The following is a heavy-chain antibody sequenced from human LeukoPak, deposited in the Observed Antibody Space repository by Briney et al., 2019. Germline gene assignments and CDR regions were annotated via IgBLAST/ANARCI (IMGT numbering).Heavy chain of an antibody. CDR3: ARGGGQWLVRDYYFDY. J-gene: IGHJ4*02. CDR1: GFTFSSYA. D-gene: IGHD6-19*01. CDR2: ISYDGSNK. Sequence: GGSLRLSCAASGFTFSSYAMHWVRQAPGKGLEWVAVISYDGSNKHYADSVKGRFTISRDNSKNTLYLQMNSLRAEDTAVYYCARGGGQWLVRDYYFDYWGQGTLVTVSS. V-gene: IGHV3-30*04.